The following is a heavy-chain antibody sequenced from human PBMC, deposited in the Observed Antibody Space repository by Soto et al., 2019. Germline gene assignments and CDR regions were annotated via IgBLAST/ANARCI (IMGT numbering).Heavy chain of an antibody. Sequence: GSLRLSCAASGLTFSSYGMHGVRQAPGKGLEWVAVIWYDGTNKYYVDSVKGRFTISKDNSKNTLYLQMNSLRAEDTAIYYCARDIGDQTSRWTDAFDIWGQGTMVTVSS. CDR1: GLTFSSYG. CDR3: ARDIGDQTSRWTDAFDI. CDR2: IWYDGTNK. D-gene: IGHD6-13*01. J-gene: IGHJ3*02. V-gene: IGHV3-33*01.